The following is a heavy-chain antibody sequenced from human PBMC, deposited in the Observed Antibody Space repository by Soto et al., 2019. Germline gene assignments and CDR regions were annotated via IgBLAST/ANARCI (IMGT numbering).Heavy chain of an antibody. CDR2: ISGSGGST. CDR1: GFTFSSYA. J-gene: IGHJ4*02. Sequence: GGSLRLSCAASGFTFSSYAMSWVRQAPGKGLEWVSAISGSGGSTYYADSVKGRFTISRDNSKNTLYLQMNSLRAEDTAVYYCAKSPKLLWFGELSSYYFDYWGQGTLVTVSS. D-gene: IGHD3-10*01. V-gene: IGHV3-23*01. CDR3: AKSPKLLWFGELSSYYFDY.